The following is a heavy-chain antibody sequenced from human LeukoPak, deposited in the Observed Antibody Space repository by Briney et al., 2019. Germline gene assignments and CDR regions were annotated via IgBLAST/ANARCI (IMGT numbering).Heavy chain of an antibody. V-gene: IGHV1-8*01. CDR1: GYTFTSYD. Sequence: GASVKVSCKASGYTFTSYDINWVRQAPRQGLEWMGWMNPKSGNTGYAQKFQGRDTMTRTTSNSTAYMELSSLTSEDTAVYYCARGSLDGYQNVLLWFGELWKSLTFDYWGQGTLVTVSS. J-gene: IGHJ4*02. D-gene: IGHD3-10*01. CDR2: MNPKSGNT. CDR3: ARGSLDGYQNVLLWFGELWKSLTFDY.